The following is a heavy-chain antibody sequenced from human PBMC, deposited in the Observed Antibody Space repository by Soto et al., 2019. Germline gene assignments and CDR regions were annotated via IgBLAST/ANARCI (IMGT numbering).Heavy chain of an antibody. D-gene: IGHD3-22*01. J-gene: IGHJ4*02. CDR3: ALRVVITEY. CDR1: GFSLSTSGMR. V-gene: IGHV2-70*04. Sequence: SCPTLVNPTQTLTLTCTFSGFSLSTSGMRXSWIRQPPGKALEWLARIDWDDDKFYSTSLKTRLTISKDTSKNQVVLTMTNMDPVDTATYYCALRVVITEYWGQGTLVTVSS. CDR2: IDWDDDK.